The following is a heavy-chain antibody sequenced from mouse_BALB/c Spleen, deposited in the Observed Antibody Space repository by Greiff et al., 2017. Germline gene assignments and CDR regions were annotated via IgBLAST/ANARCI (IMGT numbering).Heavy chain of an antibody. CDR3: ARRGYGSSYYYYAMDY. CDR1: GYTFTSYW. D-gene: IGHD1-1*01. CDR2: IYPGDGDT. Sequence: VQRVESGAELARPGASVKLSCKASGYTFTSYWMQWVKQRPGQGLEWIGAIYPGDGDTRYTQKFKGKATLTADKSSSTAYMQLSSLASEDSAVYYCARRGYGSSYYYYAMDYWGQGTSVTVSS. J-gene: IGHJ4*01. V-gene: IGHV1-87*01.